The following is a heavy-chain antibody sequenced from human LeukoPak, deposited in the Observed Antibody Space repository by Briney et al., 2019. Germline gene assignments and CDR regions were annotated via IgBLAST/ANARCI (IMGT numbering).Heavy chain of an antibody. CDR1: GGTFSSYA. CDR3: ARDARYDILTGYPDY. CDR2: IIPIFGTA. D-gene: IGHD3-9*01. Sequence: ASVKVSCKASGGTFSSYAISWVRQAPGQGLEWMGGIIPIFGTANYAQKFQGRVTITADESTSTAYMELSRLSSDDTVVYYCARDARYDILTGYPDYWGQGTLVTVSS. J-gene: IGHJ4*02. V-gene: IGHV1-69*13.